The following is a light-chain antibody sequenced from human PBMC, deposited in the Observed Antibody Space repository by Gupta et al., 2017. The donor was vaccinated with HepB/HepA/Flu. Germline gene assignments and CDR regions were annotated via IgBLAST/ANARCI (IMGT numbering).Light chain of an antibody. CDR1: SSNIGNNY. CDR2: DNN. J-gene: IGLJ2*01. V-gene: IGLV1-51*01. CDR3: GTWDSRLSAVV. Sequence: QSVFTQPPSVSAAPGQKVTISCSGSSSNIGNNYVSWYQQLPGTAPKLLIYDNNKRPSGIPDRFAGSKSGTSATLGITGLQTGDEADYYCGTWDSRLSAVVFGGGTKLTV.